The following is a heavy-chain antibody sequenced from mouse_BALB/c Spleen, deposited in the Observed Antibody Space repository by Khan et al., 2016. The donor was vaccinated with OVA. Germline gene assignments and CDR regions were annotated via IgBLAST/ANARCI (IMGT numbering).Heavy chain of an antibody. CDR2: IAPVNGNT. V-gene: IGHV14-3*02. CDR3: AQPSCYPRCFEV. D-gene: IGHD2-12*01. Sequence: VHVKQSGAELVKPGASVRLSCTASGFNIKDTYIHWVKQRPEQGMEWIGRIAPVNGNTKYDQKFQDKATITSDTSSSTSYMQLRSLTSEDTACYYCAQPSCYPRCFEVWGAGTSVTVSS. J-gene: IGHJ1*01. CDR1: GFNIKDTY.